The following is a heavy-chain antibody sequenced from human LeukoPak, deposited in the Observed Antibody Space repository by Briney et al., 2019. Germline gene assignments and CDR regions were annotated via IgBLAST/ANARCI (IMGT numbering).Heavy chain of an antibody. Sequence: PSETLSLTCTVSGGSISSYYWSWIRQPPGKGLEWIGYIYYSGSTNYNPSLKSRVTLSIDTPKNQFSLKLSSLTAADTAVYYCARGVAPRSQFPGYWGQGSLVTVSS. V-gene: IGHV4-59*01. CDR1: GGSISSYY. J-gene: IGHJ4*02. CDR3: ARGVAPRSQFPGY. D-gene: IGHD6-6*01. CDR2: IYYSGST.